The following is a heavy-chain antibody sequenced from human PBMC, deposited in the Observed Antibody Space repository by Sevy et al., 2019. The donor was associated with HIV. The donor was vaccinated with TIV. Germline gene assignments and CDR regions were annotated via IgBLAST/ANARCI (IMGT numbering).Heavy chain of an antibody. J-gene: IGHJ4*02. V-gene: IGHV3-11*06. Sequence: GGYLRLSCAASGFTFSDYYMSWIRQAPGKGPEWVSYINNSSRFINYVDSVKGRFTISRDNAKNSLYLQMNSLRAGDTAVYCRARGKVLFDYWGQGTLVTVSS. CDR2: INNSSRFI. CDR1: GFTFSDYY. CDR3: ARGKVLFDY.